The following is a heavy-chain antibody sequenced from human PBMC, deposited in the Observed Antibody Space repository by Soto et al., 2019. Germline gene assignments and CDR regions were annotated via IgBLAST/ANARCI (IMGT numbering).Heavy chain of an antibody. CDR1: GGSISSSSYY. CDR3: ERVNIVILYSGIYV. CDR2: IYYRGST. J-gene: IGHJ6*02. Sequence: QLKLQESGPGLVKPSETLSLTCTVSGGSISSSSYYWGWIRQPPGKGLEWIGSIYYRGSTYYNPYRKRRDTISVYTSHNQFSLKRSAVSVAGRAVYYCERVNIVILYSGIYVWGQGNPGNVSS. D-gene: IGHD2-15*01. V-gene: IGHV4-39*01.